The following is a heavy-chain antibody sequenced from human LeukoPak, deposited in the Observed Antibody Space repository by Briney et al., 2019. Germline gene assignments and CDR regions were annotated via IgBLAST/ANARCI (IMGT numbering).Heavy chain of an antibody. CDR1: GGSFSGYY. CDR2: INHSGST. J-gene: IGHJ6*03. D-gene: IGHD3-10*01. V-gene: IGHV4-34*01. CDR3: ARTRITMVRGAPGGSYMDV. Sequence: SETLSLTCAVYGGSFSGYYWSWIRQPPGKGLEWIGEINHSGSTNYNPSLKSRVTISVDTSKNQFSLKLSSVTAADTAVYYCARTRITMVRGAPGGSYMDVWGKGTTVIVSS.